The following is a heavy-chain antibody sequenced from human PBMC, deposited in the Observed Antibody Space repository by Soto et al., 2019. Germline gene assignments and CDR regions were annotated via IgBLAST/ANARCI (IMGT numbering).Heavy chain of an antibody. D-gene: IGHD2-2*02. CDR2: IDPSDSYT. CDR3: ARHRCSSTSCYRALDYYGMDV. Sequence: PGASQRISCQGSGYSFTSYVSIWVRHLPGKGLEWMGRIDPSDSYTNYSPSFQGHVTISADKSISTAYLQWSSLKASDTAMYYCARHRCSSTSCYRALDYYGMDVWGQGTTVTVS. CDR1: GYSFTSYV. J-gene: IGHJ6*02. V-gene: IGHV5-10-1*01.